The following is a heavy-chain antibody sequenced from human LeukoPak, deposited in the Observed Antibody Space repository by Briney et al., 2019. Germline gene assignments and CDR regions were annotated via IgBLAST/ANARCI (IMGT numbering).Heavy chain of an antibody. D-gene: IGHD3-3*01. J-gene: IGHJ3*02. CDR2: IFGSGGSA. V-gene: IGHV3-23*01. CDR1: GFTFNSYA. CDR3: ARGPFGFLSAFDI. Sequence: GGSLRLSCAASGFTFNSYAMYWVRQAPGKGLEWVSGIFGSGGSAHYADSVKGRFTISRDNSKNTLYLQMNSLRAEDTAVYYCARGPFGFLSAFDIWGQGTMVTVSS.